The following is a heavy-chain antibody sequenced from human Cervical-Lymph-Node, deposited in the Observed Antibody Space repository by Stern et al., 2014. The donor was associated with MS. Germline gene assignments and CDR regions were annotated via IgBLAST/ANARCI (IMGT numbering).Heavy chain of an antibody. D-gene: IGHD3-10*01. V-gene: IGHV4-59*13. CDR1: GGSISGYY. CDR3: ARDASSHYYDSGSSFDY. CDR2: GFFSGTP. Sequence: QVQLQESGPGLVKPSETLSLTCNVSGGSISGYYWTWIRQSPGRGLEWLGSGFFSGTPKYNPSLKSRVAISVDTFKNQFSLKLKSVTAADTAVYYCARDASSHYYDSGSSFDYWGQGTLVTVSS. J-gene: IGHJ4*02.